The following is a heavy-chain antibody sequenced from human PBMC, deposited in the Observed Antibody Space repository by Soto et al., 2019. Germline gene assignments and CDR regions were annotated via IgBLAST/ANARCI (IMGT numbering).Heavy chain of an antibody. CDR3: ATAISLIMAAPAY. CDR1: GYTLINYA. D-gene: IGHD2-8*01. CDR2: VSPDNGNA. J-gene: IGHJ4*02. Sequence: GASVKVSCKTSGYTLINYAINWVRQAPGQGLEWMGWVSPDNGNANYTEKFQGRVSMTTDTSTTTAYMKLTSLTSDDTAIYYCATAISLIMAAPAYWGQGTLVTVSS. V-gene: IGHV1-18*04.